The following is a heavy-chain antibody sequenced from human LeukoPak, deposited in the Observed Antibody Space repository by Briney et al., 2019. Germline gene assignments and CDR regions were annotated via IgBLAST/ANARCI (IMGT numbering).Heavy chain of an antibody. CDR2: ISSSSSYI. V-gene: IGHV3-21*01. Sequence: PGGSLRLSCAASGFTFSSYSMNWVRQAPGKGLEWVSSISSSSSYIYYADSVKGRFTISRDNAKNSLYLQMNSLRAEDTAVYYCARDGYCSGGSCYPAGGGYYGMDVWGQGTTVTVSS. CDR1: GFTFSSYS. CDR3: ARDGYCSGGSCYPAGGGYYGMDV. J-gene: IGHJ6*02. D-gene: IGHD2-15*01.